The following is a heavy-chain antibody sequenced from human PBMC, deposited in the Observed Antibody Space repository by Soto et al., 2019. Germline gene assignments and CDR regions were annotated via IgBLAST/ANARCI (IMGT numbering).Heavy chain of an antibody. D-gene: IGHD2-8*01. Sequence: EVQLLESGGGLVQPGGSLRLSCAASGFTFSTYAMSWVRQGPGKGLEWVSTITTSGGNTYYADSVQGRFTISRDNSKNPLYLQMNSLRAEDTAVYYCAGRYCTNGVCYTNYYYYIDVWGKGTTVTVSS. V-gene: IGHV3-23*01. CDR1: GFTFSTYA. CDR2: ITTSGGNT. CDR3: AGRYCTNGVCYTNYYYYIDV. J-gene: IGHJ6*03.